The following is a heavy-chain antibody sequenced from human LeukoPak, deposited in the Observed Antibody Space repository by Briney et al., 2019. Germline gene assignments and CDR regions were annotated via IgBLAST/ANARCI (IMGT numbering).Heavy chain of an antibody. CDR3: ACIAADPDY. CDR1: GFTFSHYG. J-gene: IGHJ4*02. V-gene: IGHV3-30*03. D-gene: IGHD6-13*01. CDR2: ISYDGSQK. Sequence: GGSLRLSCAVSGFTFSHYGMHWVRQAPGRGLEWVAVISYDGSQKYYADSVKGRFTISRDNSKDTLYLQLNSLTTEDTAVYYCACIAADPDYWGQGSLVTVSS.